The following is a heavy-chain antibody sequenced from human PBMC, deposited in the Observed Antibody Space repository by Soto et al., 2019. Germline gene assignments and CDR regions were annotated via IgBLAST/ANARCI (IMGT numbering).Heavy chain of an antibody. CDR2: VKSKADGGSG. CDR1: GFPFNNAW. D-gene: IGHD1-26*01. CDR3: TTDSRTTLPEIRFDY. Sequence: GGSLRLSCAASGFPFNNAWINWVRQVPGKGLEWVGRVKSKADGGSGDYAAPVKGRFVVSRDDSKDIVYLQMNSLKIEDTGVYYCTTDSRTTLPEIRFDYWGHGTQVTVS. J-gene: IGHJ4*01. V-gene: IGHV3-15*07.